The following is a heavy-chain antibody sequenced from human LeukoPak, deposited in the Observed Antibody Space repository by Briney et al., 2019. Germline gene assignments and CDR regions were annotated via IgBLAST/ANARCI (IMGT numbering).Heavy chain of an antibody. CDR1: GFTFTNSW. Sequence: SGGSLRLSCAASGFTFTNSWMAWVRQAPGKGLDGVANVKQDGSKKQYADSLKGRFPISRDNPKNPMYLQMNSLRADHTAVIFCARDTDGSLDYWGQGILVTVA. CDR3: ARDTDGSLDY. CDR2: VKQDGSKK. J-gene: IGHJ4*02. V-gene: IGHV3-7*03. D-gene: IGHD1-26*01.